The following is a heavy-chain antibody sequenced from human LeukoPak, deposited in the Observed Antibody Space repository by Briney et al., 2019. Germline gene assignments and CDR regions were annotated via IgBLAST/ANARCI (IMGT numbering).Heavy chain of an antibody. Sequence: GGSLRLSCAASGFTFSSYAMPWVRQAPGKGLEYVSAISSNEGGTYYANSVKGRFTISRDNSKNTLYLQMGSLRAEDMAVYYCARGAWSYYDFWSGYYNLYYYYYMDVWGKGTTVTVSS. D-gene: IGHD3-3*01. CDR2: ISSNEGGT. J-gene: IGHJ6*03. CDR1: GFTFSSYA. V-gene: IGHV3-64*01. CDR3: ARGAWSYYDFWSGYYNLYYYYYMDV.